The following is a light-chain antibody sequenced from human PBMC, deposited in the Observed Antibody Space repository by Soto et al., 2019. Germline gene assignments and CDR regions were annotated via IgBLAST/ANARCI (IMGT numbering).Light chain of an antibody. V-gene: IGKV3-20*01. Sequence: EIVLTQSPGTLSLSPGERATLSCRASQSVSSSYLAWYQQKPGQAPRLLIYGASSRATGIPDRFSGSGSGTDFTLTISRLEPEAFAVYYCQQYGSSPPGTFGPGTKVDIK. CDR2: GAS. J-gene: IGKJ3*01. CDR3: QQYGSSPPGT. CDR1: QSVSSSY.